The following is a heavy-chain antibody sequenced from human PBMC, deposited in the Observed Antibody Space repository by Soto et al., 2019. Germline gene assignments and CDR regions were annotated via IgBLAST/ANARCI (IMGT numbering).Heavy chain of an antibody. Sequence: GGSLRLSCAASGFTFSSYGMNWVRQAPGKGLEWVAVISYDGSNENYADSVKGRFTISRDNSKNTVFLEMNSLRAEDTAVYYCAKPVAAMAHFDYWGQGTLVTVSS. J-gene: IGHJ4*02. CDR1: GFTFSSYG. D-gene: IGHD5-18*01. V-gene: IGHV3-30*18. CDR3: AKPVAAMAHFDY. CDR2: ISYDGSNE.